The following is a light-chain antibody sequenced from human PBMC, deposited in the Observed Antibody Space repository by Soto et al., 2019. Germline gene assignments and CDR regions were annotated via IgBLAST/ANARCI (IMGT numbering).Light chain of an antibody. CDR3: AAWDDSLKMV. Sequence: QSALTQPPSASGTPGQRVTISCSGSSSNIGSNTVNWYQQLPGTAPKLLIYSNNQRPSGVPDRFSGSKSGTSASLAISGLQSEDEADYYCAAWDDSLKMVFGGGTKLTVL. CDR2: SNN. CDR1: SSNIGSNT. J-gene: IGLJ2*01. V-gene: IGLV1-44*01.